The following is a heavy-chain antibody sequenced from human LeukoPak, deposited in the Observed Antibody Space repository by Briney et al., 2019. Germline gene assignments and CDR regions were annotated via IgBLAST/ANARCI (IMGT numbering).Heavy chain of an antibody. Sequence: SETLSLTCTVSGGSISSYYWGWICQPPGKGLEWIGSIYYSGSTYYNPSLKSRVTISVDTSKNQFSLKLSSVTAADTAVYYCARHPYYYGSGSYSPHYYMDVWGKGTTVTISS. CDR1: GGSISSYY. CDR3: ARHPYYYGSGSYSPHYYMDV. J-gene: IGHJ6*03. CDR2: IYYSGST. V-gene: IGHV4-39*01. D-gene: IGHD3-10*01.